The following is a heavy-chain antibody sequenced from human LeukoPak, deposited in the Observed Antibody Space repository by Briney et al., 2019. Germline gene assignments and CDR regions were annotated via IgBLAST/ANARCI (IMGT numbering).Heavy chain of an antibody. V-gene: IGHV3-9*01. Sequence: SGGSLRLSCAASGFTFDDYAMHWVRHAPGKGLEWVSGISWNSGSICYADSVKGRFTISRDNAKNSLYLQMNSLRAEDTAVYYCARGKEFMVRGEHKETYYMDVWGKGTTVTVSS. CDR2: ISWNSGSI. CDR3: ARGKEFMVRGEHKETYYMDV. D-gene: IGHD3-10*01. J-gene: IGHJ6*03. CDR1: GFTFDDYA.